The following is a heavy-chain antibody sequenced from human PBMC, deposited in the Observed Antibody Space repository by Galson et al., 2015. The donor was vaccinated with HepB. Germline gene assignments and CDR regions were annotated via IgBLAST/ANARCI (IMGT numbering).Heavy chain of an antibody. Sequence: SLRLSCAASGFTFSSYAMHWVRQAPGKGLEWVAVISYDGSNKYYADSVKGRFTISRDNSKNTLYLQMNSLRAEDTAVYYCARGSGSNYDSSGYYLMDVWGQGTTVTVSS. D-gene: IGHD3-22*01. V-gene: IGHV3-30-3*01. J-gene: IGHJ6*02. CDR2: ISYDGSNK. CDR3: ARGSGSNYDSSGYYLMDV. CDR1: GFTFSSYA.